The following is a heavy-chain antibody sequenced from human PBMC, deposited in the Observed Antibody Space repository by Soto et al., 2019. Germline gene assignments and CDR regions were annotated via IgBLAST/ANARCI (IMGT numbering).Heavy chain of an antibody. CDR1: GFTFRSYS. V-gene: IGHV3-21*01. CDR3: ARDTGSGQPDY. CDR2: ISSSSSYI. J-gene: IGHJ4*02. Sequence: GALRLSCAASGFTFRSYSMNWVRQAAGKGLEWVSSISSSSSYIYYADSVKGRFTISRDNAKNSLYLQVNSLRAEDTAVYYCARDTGSGQPDYWGQGTLVPVSS. D-gene: IGHD3-3*01.